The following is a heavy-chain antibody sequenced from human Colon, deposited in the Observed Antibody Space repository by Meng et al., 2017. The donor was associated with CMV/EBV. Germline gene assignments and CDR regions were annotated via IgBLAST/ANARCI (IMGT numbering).Heavy chain of an antibody. CDR1: GFTFSSYW. CDR3: AKDQVRDSGSYHFNWFDP. V-gene: IGHV3-74*01. D-gene: IGHD3-10*01. Sequence: GESLKISCAASGFTFSSYWMHWVRQAPGKGLVWVSRINSDGSSTSYADSVKGRFTISRDNAKNTLYLQMNSLRAEDTALYYCAKDQVRDSGSYHFNWFDPWGQGTLVTVSS. CDR2: INSDGSST. J-gene: IGHJ5*02.